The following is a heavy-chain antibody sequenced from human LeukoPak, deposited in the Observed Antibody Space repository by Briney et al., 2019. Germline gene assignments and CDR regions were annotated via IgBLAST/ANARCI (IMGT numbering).Heavy chain of an antibody. D-gene: IGHD1-1*01. CDR1: GFTSSSYE. CDR2: ISSGGSTL. CDR3: ARIHNLGILAHFDY. Sequence: GRSLRPSCAASGFTSSSYEINTVRQAARPRLEWGSYISSGGSTLYYADSVKGRFTISRDNAKNSLYLQMDSLRAEDTAVYYCARIHNLGILAHFDYWGQGTLVTVSS. V-gene: IGHV3-48*03. J-gene: IGHJ4*02.